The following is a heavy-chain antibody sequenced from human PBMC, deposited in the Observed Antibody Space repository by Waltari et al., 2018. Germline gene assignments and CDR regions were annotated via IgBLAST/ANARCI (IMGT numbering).Heavy chain of an antibody. D-gene: IGHD1-26*01. Sequence: EVQLLESGGGLVQPGGSLRLSCADSGFTFSSYTMSWVRRAPGKGLEWVSAISGSGGSTYYADSVKGRFTLSRDNSKNTLYLQMNSLRADDTAVYYCAKDDFSQWELHTNGGQGTLVTVSS. CDR1: GFTFSSYT. CDR2: ISGSGGST. J-gene: IGHJ4*02. V-gene: IGHV3-23*01. CDR3: AKDDFSQWELHTN.